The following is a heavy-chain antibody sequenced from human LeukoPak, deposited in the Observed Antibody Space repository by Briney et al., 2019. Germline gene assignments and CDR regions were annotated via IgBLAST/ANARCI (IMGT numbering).Heavy chain of an antibody. CDR2: INAGYGNT. Sequence: ASVKVSCKASGYTFTSYVIYWVRQAPGQRLEWMGWINAGYGNTEYSQKFQGRVTITRDTSASTVYMGLSSLRSEDTAVYYCARDPRYYDFWSGQPQPTYLDYWGQGTLVTVSS. D-gene: IGHD3-3*01. J-gene: IGHJ4*02. CDR1: GYTFTSYV. V-gene: IGHV1-3*01. CDR3: ARDPRYYDFWSGQPQPTYLDY.